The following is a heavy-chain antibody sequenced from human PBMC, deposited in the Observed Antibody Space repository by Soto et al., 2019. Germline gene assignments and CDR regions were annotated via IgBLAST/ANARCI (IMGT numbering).Heavy chain of an antibody. D-gene: IGHD1-26*01. CDR3: ATEIQPKFSGIFDY. Sequence: HPGGSLRLSCAASGFTFSSYAMSWVRQAPGKGMEWVSAISGSGGSTYYADSVKGRFTISRDNSKSTLYLQMNSLRAEDTAVYYCATEIQPKFSGIFDYWGQGTLVTVSS. CDR2: ISGSGGST. CDR1: GFTFSSYA. J-gene: IGHJ4*02. V-gene: IGHV3-23*01.